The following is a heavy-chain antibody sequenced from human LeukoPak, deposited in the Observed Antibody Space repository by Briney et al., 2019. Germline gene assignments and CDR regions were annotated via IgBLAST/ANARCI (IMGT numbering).Heavy chain of an antibody. J-gene: IGHJ4*02. CDR1: GYIFSNYD. CDR2: MNPNSGRR. Sequence: ASVKVSCKASGYIFSNYDINWVRQAPGHGLEWMGWMNPNSGRRVYAHKFQGRVTMTRNSSINTAYMELTSLRSDDRAVYYCARGLRSDYWGQGTLVTVSS. D-gene: IGHD3-16*02. V-gene: IGHV1-8*01. CDR3: ARGLRSDY.